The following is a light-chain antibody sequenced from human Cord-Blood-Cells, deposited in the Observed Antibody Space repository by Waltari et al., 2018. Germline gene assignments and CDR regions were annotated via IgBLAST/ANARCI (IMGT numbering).Light chain of an antibody. CDR3: QQYYSTPQT. V-gene: IGKV4-1*01. CDR1: PSVLYSSNNKNY. J-gene: IGKJ1*01. Sequence: DIVMTQSPDSLAVSLGERATINRKSSPSVLYSSNNKNYLAWYQQKPGQPPKLLIYWASTRESGVPDRFSGSGSGTDFTLTISSLQAEDVAVYYCQQYYSTPQTFGQGTKVEIK. CDR2: WAS.